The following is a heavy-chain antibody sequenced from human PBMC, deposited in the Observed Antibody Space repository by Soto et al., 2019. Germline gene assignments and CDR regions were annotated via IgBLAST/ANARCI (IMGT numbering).Heavy chain of an antibody. D-gene: IGHD3-10*01. J-gene: IGHJ6*02. CDR3: ARDQGGEFLKGSGMDV. Sequence: QVQLQESGPGLVKPSETLSLPCTVSGDSISRYYWSWIRLSPGKGLEWIGYIYYMGETNYNPSVKSRVTISVDRTKNQFSLKLSSVTAADTAVYYCARDQGGEFLKGSGMDVWGQGTTVTVSS. CDR2: IYYMGET. CDR1: GDSISRYY. V-gene: IGHV4-59*01.